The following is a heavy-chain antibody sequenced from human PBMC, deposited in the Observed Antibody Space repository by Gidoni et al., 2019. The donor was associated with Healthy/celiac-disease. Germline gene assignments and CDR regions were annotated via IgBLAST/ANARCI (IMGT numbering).Heavy chain of an antibody. D-gene: IGHD2-2*02. V-gene: IGHV3-23*01. J-gene: IGHJ6*02. Sequence: EVQLLESGGGLVQPGGSLRLSCAASGFTFSSYAMRWVGQAPGKGLEWVSAISGSGGSTYYADSVKGRFTISRDNSKNTLYLQMNSLRAEDTAVYYCAKGGDCSSTSCYSYYYGMDVWGQGTTVTVSS. CDR1: GFTFSSYA. CDR3: AKGGDCSSTSCYSYYYGMDV. CDR2: ISGSGGST.